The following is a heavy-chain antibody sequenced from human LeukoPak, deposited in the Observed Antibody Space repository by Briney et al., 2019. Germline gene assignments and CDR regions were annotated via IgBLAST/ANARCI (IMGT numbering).Heavy chain of an antibody. V-gene: IGHV3-48*04. J-gene: IGHJ4*02. CDR3: ARAKVRAAWPVGEFGF. CDR2: ISSSSDTI. CDR1: GFTFSSYS. Sequence: GGSLRLSCAASGFTFSSYSINWVRQAPGKGPEWISYISSSSDTIKYADSVAGRFTISRDNAKNSLYLQMNSLRAEDTAVYYCARAKVRAAWPVGEFGFWGQGNLVTVSS. D-gene: IGHD2-15*01.